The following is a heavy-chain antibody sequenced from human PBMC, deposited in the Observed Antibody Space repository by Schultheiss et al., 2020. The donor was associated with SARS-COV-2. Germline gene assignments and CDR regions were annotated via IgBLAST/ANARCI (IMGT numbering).Heavy chain of an antibody. D-gene: IGHD4-17*01. J-gene: IGHJ1*01. CDR2: IYYSGST. V-gene: IGHV4-59*01. Sequence: SETLSLTCTVSGGSISSYYWSWIRQPPGKGLEWIGYIYYSGSTNYNPSLKSRVTISVDTSKNQFSLKLSSVTAEDTAVYYCARDLSPYGAEYFQHWGQGTLVTVSS. CDR1: GGSISSYY. CDR3: ARDLSPYGAEYFQH.